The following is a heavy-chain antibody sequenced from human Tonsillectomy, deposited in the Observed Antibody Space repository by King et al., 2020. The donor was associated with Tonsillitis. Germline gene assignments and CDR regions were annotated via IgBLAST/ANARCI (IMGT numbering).Heavy chain of an antibody. CDR3: ARDPHGPYDY. CDR1: GGSFSGYY. Sequence: QVQLQQWGAGLLKPSETLSLTCAVYGGSFSGYYCTWIRQPPGKGLEWLGEINYTGSSDYNPSLKSRVTISVDTSKNQFSLKLSSVTAADTAVYYCARDPHGPYDYWGQGILVTVSS. CDR2: INYTGSS. J-gene: IGHJ4*02. V-gene: IGHV4-34*01.